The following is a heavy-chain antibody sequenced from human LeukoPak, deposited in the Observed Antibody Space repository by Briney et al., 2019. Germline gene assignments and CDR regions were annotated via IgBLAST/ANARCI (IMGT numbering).Heavy chain of an antibody. CDR1: GYTFTSYD. CDR3: ARVISIFGDIIVYYYDY. V-gene: IGHV1-8*01. CDR2: MNPNSGNT. J-gene: IGHJ4*02. Sequence: GASVKVSCEASGYTFTSYDINWVRQATGQGLEWMGWMNPNSGNTGYAQKFQGRVTITRNNSISTAYMELRSLRSEDTAVYYCARVISIFGDIIVYYYDYWGQGALVTVSS. D-gene: IGHD3-3*01.